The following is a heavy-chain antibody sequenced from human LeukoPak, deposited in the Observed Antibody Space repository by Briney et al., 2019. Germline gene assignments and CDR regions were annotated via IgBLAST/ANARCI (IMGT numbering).Heavy chain of an antibody. J-gene: IGHJ5*02. D-gene: IGHD3-22*01. V-gene: IGHV4-61*01. Sequence: SETLSLTCTVSGGSISSSSYYWSWIRQPPGKGLEWIGYIYYSGSTNYNPSLKSRVTISVDTSKNQFSLKLSSVTAADTAVYYCASTSSYYYDSSGYEDRGFDPWGQGTLVTVSS. CDR2: IYYSGST. CDR1: GGSISSSSYY. CDR3: ASTSSYYYDSSGYEDRGFDP.